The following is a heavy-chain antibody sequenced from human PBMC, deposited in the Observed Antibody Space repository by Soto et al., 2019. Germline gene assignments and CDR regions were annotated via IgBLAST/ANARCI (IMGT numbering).Heavy chain of an antibody. CDR1: GGSIRSGDYF. V-gene: IGHV4-30-4*01. CDR3: ARGRVGSGSYRSTNWFDL. CDR2: IYHSGST. D-gene: IGHD3-10*01. J-gene: IGHJ5*02. Sequence: SETLSLTCTVSGGSIRSGDYFWSWIRQAPGKGLEWIGYIYHSGSTHYNPSLKSRVTISVDMSKNQFSLKLSSATAAGTAVYYCARGRVGSGSYRSTNWFDLWGQRTLVTVSS.